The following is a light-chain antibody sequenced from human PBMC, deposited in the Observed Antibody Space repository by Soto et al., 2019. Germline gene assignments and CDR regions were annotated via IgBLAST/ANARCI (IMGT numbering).Light chain of an antibody. V-gene: IGKV1-9*01. CDR1: QGISSY. CDR3: QQLNSYPIT. Sequence: DIQLTQSPSFLSASVGDRVTITCRASQGISSYLAWYQQKPGKAPKLLIYAASTLQSGVPSRFSDSGSGTEFTLTISRLQPEDLATYYCQQLNSYPITFGQGTRLEIK. J-gene: IGKJ5*01. CDR2: AAS.